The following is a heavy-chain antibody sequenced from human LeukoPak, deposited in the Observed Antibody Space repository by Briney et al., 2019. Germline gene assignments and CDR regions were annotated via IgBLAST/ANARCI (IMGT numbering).Heavy chain of an antibody. V-gene: IGHV3-23*01. CDR3: AKGVSSSWRGYFDY. Sequence: GGSLRLSCAASGFTFRSYVMSWVRQAPGKGLEWVSDISGTGGSTYYADSVKGRFTSSRDNSKNTLYLQVNSLKVEDTAVYYCAKGVSSSWRGYFDYWGQGTLVTVSS. D-gene: IGHD6-13*01. CDR2: ISGTGGST. CDR1: GFTFRSYV. J-gene: IGHJ4*02.